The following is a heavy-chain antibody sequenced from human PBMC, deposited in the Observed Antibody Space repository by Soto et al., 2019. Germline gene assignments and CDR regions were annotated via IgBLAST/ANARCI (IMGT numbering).Heavy chain of an antibody. CDR3: AVFYAIRDY. D-gene: IGHD2-8*01. V-gene: IGHV4-34*01. CDR2: INHSGTT. J-gene: IGHJ4*02. Sequence: WTRIRQTPGKGLEWIGEINHSGTTKYNPSLKSRVTISGDSSKNQFSLKLTSVTAADAAVYYCAVFYAIRDYWGQGTQVTVSS.